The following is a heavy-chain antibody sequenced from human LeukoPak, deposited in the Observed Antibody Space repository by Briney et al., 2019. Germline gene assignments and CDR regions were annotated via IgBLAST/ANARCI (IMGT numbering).Heavy chain of an antibody. CDR3: AAHDTMVGIS. CDR1: GFAFSRNA. J-gene: IGHJ4*02. D-gene: IGHD1-26*01. V-gene: IGHV3-23*01. Sequence: GGSLRLSCVASGFAFSRNAMNWLRQPPGKGLEWVSGVGGSNTDTSYADSVKGRFTISRDNSQNTVSLVMNNLRAEDTAIYYCAAHDTMVGISWGQGTLVTVSS. CDR2: VGGSNTDT.